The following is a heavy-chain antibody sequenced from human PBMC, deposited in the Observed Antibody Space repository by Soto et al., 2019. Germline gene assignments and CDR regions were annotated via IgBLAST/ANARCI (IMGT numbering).Heavy chain of an antibody. J-gene: IGHJ6*02. D-gene: IGHD5-18*01. CDR2: IIPIFGTT. CDR1: GGSFTYT. V-gene: IGHV1-69*01. Sequence: QMHLVQSGAEVKKPGSSVKVSCKASGGSFTYTLSWVRQAPGQGLEWMGGIIPIFGTTNYAQKFQDRVTITADESTITAYMELNTLTSEDTAVYYCARLHSHGTYGMDVWGQGTTVTVSS. CDR3: ARLHSHGTYGMDV.